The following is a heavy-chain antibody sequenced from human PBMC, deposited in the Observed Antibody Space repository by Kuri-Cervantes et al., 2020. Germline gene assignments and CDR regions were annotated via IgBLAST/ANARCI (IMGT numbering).Heavy chain of an antibody. D-gene: IGHD6-6*01. CDR3: ARDSSSSGGIAFDI. Sequence: SETLSLTCAVYGGSFSGYYWSWIRQPPGKGLEWIGEIYHSGSTNYNPSLKSRVTISVDKSKNQFSLKLSSVTAADTAVYYCARDSSSSGGIAFDIWGQGTMVTVSS. V-gene: IGHV4-34*01. CDR2: IYHSGST. CDR1: GGSFSGYY. J-gene: IGHJ3*02.